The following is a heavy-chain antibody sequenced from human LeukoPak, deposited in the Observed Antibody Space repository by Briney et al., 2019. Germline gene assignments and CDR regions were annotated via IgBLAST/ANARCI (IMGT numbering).Heavy chain of an antibody. V-gene: IGHV4-61*08. J-gene: IGHJ5*02. CDR2: IYYSGST. Sequence: PSETLSLTCTVSGGSISSGGYYWSWIRQHPGKGLEWIGYIYYSGSTNYNPSLKSRVTISVDTSKNQFSLKLSSVTAADTAVYYCARQLNSGYYFGDWFDPWGQGTLVTVSS. D-gene: IGHD3-22*01. CDR3: ARQLNSGYYFGDWFDP. CDR1: GGSISSGGYY.